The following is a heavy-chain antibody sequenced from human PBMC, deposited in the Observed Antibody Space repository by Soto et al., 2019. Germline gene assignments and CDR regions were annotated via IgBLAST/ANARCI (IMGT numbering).Heavy chain of an antibody. CDR3: VRDSGWAFDI. J-gene: IGHJ3*02. V-gene: IGHV3-48*02. CDR1: GYTHTFYTYA. Sequence: PGGSLRLSCAGSGYTHTFYTYAMSWVRQAPGKGLEWVSCLSPSKSCIWYADSVKGRFTISRDNAKNSLSLQMNSLRDEDTAVYYCVRDSGWAFDIWGLGTMVTVSS. CDR2: LSPSKSCI. D-gene: IGHD6-19*01.